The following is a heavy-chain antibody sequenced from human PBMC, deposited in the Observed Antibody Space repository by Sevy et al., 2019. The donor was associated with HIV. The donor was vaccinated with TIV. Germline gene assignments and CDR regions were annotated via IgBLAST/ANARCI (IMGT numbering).Heavy chain of an antibody. CDR1: GYTPTELS. CDR3: ATYIVGAYGAFDI. Sequence: ASVKVSCKVSGYTPTELSMHWVRQAPGKGLEWMGGFDPEDGETIYAQKFQGRVTMTEDTSTDTAYMELSSLRSEDTAVYYCATYIVGAYGAFDIWGQRTMVTVSS. J-gene: IGHJ3*02. D-gene: IGHD1-26*01. CDR2: FDPEDGET. V-gene: IGHV1-24*01.